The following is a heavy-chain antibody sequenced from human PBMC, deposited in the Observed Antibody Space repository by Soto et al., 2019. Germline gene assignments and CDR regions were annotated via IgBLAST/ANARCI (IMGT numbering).Heavy chain of an antibody. J-gene: IGHJ5*02. CDR2: MNRDGSEK. Sequence: PGGSLRLSCAASGFIFSSYWMTWVRQAPGKGLEWVANMNRDGSEKYYVDSVKGRFTISRDNAKNSLYLQMNSLRVEDTAVYYCARDRGNSWFDHWGQGTLVTVSS. CDR3: ARDRGNSWFDH. V-gene: IGHV3-7*03. CDR1: GFIFSSYW.